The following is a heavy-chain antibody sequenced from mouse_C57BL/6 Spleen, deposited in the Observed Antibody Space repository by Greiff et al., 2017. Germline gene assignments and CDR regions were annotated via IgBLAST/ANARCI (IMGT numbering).Heavy chain of an antibody. D-gene: IGHD1-1*01. J-gene: IGHJ2*01. CDR3: ARPYGSDYFDY. V-gene: IGHV5-17*01. CDR2: ISSGSSTI. CDR1: GFTFSDYG. Sequence: EVKLMESGGGLVKPGGSLKLSCAASGFTFSDYGMHWVRQAPEKGLAWVAYISSGSSTIYYADTVKGRFTISRDNAKNTLFLQMTSLRSEDTAMYYCARPYGSDYFDYWGKGTTLTVSS.